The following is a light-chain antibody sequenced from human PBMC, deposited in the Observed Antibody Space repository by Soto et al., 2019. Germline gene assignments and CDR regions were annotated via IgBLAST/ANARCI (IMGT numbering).Light chain of an antibody. CDR2: AAS. CDR1: QGIRND. Sequence: AIHITPSPSSLSASVGDRVTITCRASQGIRNDLGWYQQKPGKAPKVLISAASTLQSGVPPRFSGSVSGTDFTLTISSLQPEDSASYYCQQYYNSVLTFGGGTKVDNK. J-gene: IGKJ4*01. CDR3: QQYYNSVLT. V-gene: IGKV1-6*01.